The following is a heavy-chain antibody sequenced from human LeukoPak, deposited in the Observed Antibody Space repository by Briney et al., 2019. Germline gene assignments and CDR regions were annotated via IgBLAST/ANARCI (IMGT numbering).Heavy chain of an antibody. CDR1: GGSISSYY. D-gene: IGHD3-22*01. Sequence: SGTLSLTCTVSGGSISSYYWSWIRQPPGKGLEWIGYIYYSGSTNYNPSLKSRVTISVDTSKNQFSLKLSSVTAADTAVYYCARHFRYYDSSGPAENDAFDIWGQGTMVTVSS. V-gene: IGHV4-59*08. CDR2: IYYSGST. CDR3: ARHFRYYDSSGPAENDAFDI. J-gene: IGHJ3*02.